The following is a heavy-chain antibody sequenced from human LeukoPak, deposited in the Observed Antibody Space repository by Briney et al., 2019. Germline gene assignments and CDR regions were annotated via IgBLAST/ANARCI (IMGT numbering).Heavy chain of an antibody. CDR1: RFNFRNYG. Sequence: GRSLRLSCTGSRFNFRNYGMHWVRQAPGKGLEWVAVISYDGSNKYYADSVKGRFTISRDNSKNTLYLQMNSLRAEDTAVYYCARAGVLIAAPSNFDYWGQGTLVTVSS. D-gene: IGHD6-13*01. CDR2: ISYDGSNK. J-gene: IGHJ4*02. V-gene: IGHV3-30*03. CDR3: ARAGVLIAAPSNFDY.